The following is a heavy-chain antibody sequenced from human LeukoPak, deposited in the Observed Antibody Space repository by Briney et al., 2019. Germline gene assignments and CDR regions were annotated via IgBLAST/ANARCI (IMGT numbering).Heavy chain of an antibody. V-gene: IGHV4-59*12. CDR3: ARATYCAIDAFDI. CDR1: GGSISNYY. D-gene: IGHD2-21*01. Sequence: PSETLSLTCTVSGGSISNYYWSWIRQPPGKGLEWIGYMYYSGSTNYNPSLKSRVTISADTPNNQFSLKVSSVTAADTAVYYCARATYCAIDAFDIWGQGTMVTVSS. CDR2: MYYSGST. J-gene: IGHJ3*02.